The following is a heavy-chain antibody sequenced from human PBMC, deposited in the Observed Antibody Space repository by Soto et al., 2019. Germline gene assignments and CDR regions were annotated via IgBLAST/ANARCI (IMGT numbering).Heavy chain of an antibody. V-gene: IGHV4-59*12. D-gene: IGHD5-12*01. Sequence: RIRQHPGKGLEWIGYIYYSGSTNYTPSLKSRVTISVDTSKNQFSLKLSSVTAADTAVYYCARTFGYDTYYFDYWGQGTLVTVSS. CDR3: ARTFGYDTYYFDY. J-gene: IGHJ4*02. CDR2: IYYSGST.